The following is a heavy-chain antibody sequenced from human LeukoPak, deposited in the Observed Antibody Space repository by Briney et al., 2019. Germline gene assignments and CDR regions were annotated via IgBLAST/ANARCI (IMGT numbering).Heavy chain of an antibody. CDR2: ISYSGGT. CDR3: ARGTVTTPYFFDY. Sequence: SETLSLTCTVSGGSISSYWWSWIRQPPGKGLEWIGYISYSGGTNYNPSLKSRVTISVDTSKNQFSLKLSSVTAADTVVYYCARGTVTTPYFFDYWGQGTLVTVSS. D-gene: IGHD4-17*01. V-gene: IGHV4-59*01. CDR1: GGSISSYW. J-gene: IGHJ4*02.